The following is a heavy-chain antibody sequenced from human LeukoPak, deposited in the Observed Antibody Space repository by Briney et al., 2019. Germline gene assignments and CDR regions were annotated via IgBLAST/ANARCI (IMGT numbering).Heavy chain of an antibody. Sequence: ASVKVSCKASGYTFTSCDINWVRQATGQGLEWMGWMNPNSGNTGYAQKFQGRVTMTRNTSISTAYMELSSLRSEDTAVCYCATWYNWNDEGIDYWGQGTLVIVSS. V-gene: IGHV1-8*01. CDR2: MNPNSGNT. J-gene: IGHJ4*02. CDR1: GYTFTSCD. D-gene: IGHD1-20*01. CDR3: ATWYNWNDEGIDY.